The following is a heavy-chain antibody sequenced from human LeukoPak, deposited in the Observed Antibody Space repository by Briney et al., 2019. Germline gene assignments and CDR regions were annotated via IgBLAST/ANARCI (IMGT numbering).Heavy chain of an antibody. Sequence: ASVKVSCKASGYTFTSYDINWVRQAPGQGLEWMGWINTNTGNPTYAQGFTGRFVFSLDTSVSTAYLQISSLRAEDTAVYYCARTPSYSSGWFDAFDIWGQGTMVTVSS. CDR2: INTNTGNP. D-gene: IGHD6-19*01. J-gene: IGHJ3*02. CDR3: ARTPSYSSGWFDAFDI. V-gene: IGHV7-4-1*02. CDR1: GYTFTSYD.